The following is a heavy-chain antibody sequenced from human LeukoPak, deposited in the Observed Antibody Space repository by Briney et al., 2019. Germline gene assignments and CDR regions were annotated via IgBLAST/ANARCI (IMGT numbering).Heavy chain of an antibody. D-gene: IGHD1/OR15-1a*01. V-gene: IGHV4-34*01. CDR2: INHNGRT. CDR3: VRENYWDRFDF. Sequence: PSETLSLNYAVYGWHFSGYYWSWIPQPPGKGLEWVGDINHNGRTNYNPSLQSRVIISVDTSNNEFSLKLNSVTAADTALYYCVRENYWDRFDFGGQGTLVTVPS. J-gene: IGHJ4*02. CDR1: GWHFSGYY.